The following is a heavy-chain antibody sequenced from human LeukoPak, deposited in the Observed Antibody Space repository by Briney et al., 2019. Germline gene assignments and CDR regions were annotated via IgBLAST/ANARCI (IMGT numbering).Heavy chain of an antibody. V-gene: IGHV3-74*01. CDR3: ARERGDNGWYPDAFDF. D-gene: IGHD6-19*01. Sequence: QPGGSLRLSCVASGFTFNNFWMHWVRQAPGKGLVWVARITSDGSNTGYADSVRGRFTISRDNAKNTVYLQMNSLRVEDTAVYYCARERGDNGWYPDAFDFWGLGTMLTVSS. J-gene: IGHJ3*01. CDR2: ITSDGSNT. CDR1: GFTFNNFW.